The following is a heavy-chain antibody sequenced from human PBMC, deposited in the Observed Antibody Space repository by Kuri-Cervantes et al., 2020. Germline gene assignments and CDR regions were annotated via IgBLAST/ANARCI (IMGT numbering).Heavy chain of an antibody. J-gene: IGHJ4*02. V-gene: IGHV1-24*01. D-gene: IGHD3-22*01. CDR3: CVDSSGYYDY. CDR2: FDPEDGET. Sequence: ASLKVSCKVSGYTLTELSMHWLRQAPGKGLEWMGGFDPEDGETIYAKKFQGRVTMTEDTTTDTAYMELSSLRSEDKAVYYCCVDSSGYYDYWGQGTRVTVSS. CDR1: GYTLTELS.